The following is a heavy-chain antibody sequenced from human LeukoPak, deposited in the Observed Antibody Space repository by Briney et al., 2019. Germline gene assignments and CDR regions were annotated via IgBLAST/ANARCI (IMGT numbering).Heavy chain of an antibody. CDR2: INYSGNT. J-gene: IGHJ6*03. V-gene: IGHV4-34*01. D-gene: IGHD4-11*01. CDR1: GGSFSTYS. Sequence: PSETLSLTCAVYGGSFSTYSWSWIRQPPVKGLEWTGDINYSGNTNYNPSFKSRVIASIDTSKDQFSLKLHSVTAGDTAVYYCARHVDMTTVNYYYLDVWGKGTTVTVSS. CDR3: ARHVDMTTVNYYYLDV.